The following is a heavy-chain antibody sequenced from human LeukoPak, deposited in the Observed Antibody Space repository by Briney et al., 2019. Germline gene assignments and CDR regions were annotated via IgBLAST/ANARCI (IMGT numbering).Heavy chain of an antibody. Sequence: GGSLSLSCAASGFTVSSNYMSWVRQAPGKGLEWVSVIYSGGSTYYADSVKGRFTISRDNSKNTLYLQMNSPRAEDTALYYCAKANNYYDSSGYYHDAFDIWGQGTMVTVSS. CDR1: GFTVSSNY. J-gene: IGHJ3*02. CDR2: IYSGGST. D-gene: IGHD3-22*01. V-gene: IGHV3-53*05. CDR3: AKANNYYDSSGYYHDAFDI.